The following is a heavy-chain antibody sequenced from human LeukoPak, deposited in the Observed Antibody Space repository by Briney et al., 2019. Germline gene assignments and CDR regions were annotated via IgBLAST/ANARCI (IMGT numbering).Heavy chain of an antibody. CDR2: IYYSGST. CDR1: GGSISSGSYY. Sequence: SETLSLTCTVSGGSISSGSYYWSWIRQHPGKGLEWIGYIYYSGSTYYNPSLKSRVTISVDTSKNQFSLKLSSVTAADTAVYYCARGIQLWLQDYWGQGTLVTVSS. V-gene: IGHV4-31*03. J-gene: IGHJ4*02. D-gene: IGHD5-18*01. CDR3: ARGIQLWLQDY.